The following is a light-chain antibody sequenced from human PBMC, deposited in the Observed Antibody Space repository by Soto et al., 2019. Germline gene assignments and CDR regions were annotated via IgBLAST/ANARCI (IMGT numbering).Light chain of an antibody. CDR3: QSYDNTLGAWV. V-gene: IGLV1-40*01. CDR2: DNT. J-gene: IGLJ3*02. CDR1: GSNIGAAFD. Sequence: QSVLTQPPSVSGAPGQRVTISCTGSGSNIGAAFDVHWYQRLPGTAPKLLIYDNTNRPSGVTDRFSASKSGTSASLAITGLQAEDEADYYCQSYDNTLGAWVFGGGTKLTV.